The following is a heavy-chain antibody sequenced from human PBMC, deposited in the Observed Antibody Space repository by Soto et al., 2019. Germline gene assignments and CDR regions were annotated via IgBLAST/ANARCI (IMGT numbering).Heavy chain of an antibody. J-gene: IGHJ4*02. V-gene: IGHV4-59*01. CDR3: ARASPLSPIDS. Sequence: SETLSLTCTVSGASISSYYCIFIRQPPGKGLEWIVYIYYTGSTYYNPSLKSRVTISVDTSKNQFSLKLSSVTAADTAVYYCARASPLSPIDSWGQGTLVTVS. CDR1: GASISSYY. CDR2: IYYTGST.